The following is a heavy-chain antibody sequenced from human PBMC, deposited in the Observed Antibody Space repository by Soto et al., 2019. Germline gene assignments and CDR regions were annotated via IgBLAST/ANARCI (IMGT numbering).Heavy chain of an antibody. D-gene: IGHD3-10*01. CDR3: ARVNQSKYRRGDNWFDP. CDR1: GYTFSNYG. V-gene: IGHV1-18*04. Sequence: QVQLVQSGAEVKKPGASVKVSCKASGYTFSNYGLSWVRQAPGQGLEWMGWINPYSGNTKYIQKLQGRVTLTTDTSPSTAYMELRSLRSDDTAVYYCARVNQSKYRRGDNWFDPWGQGTLVTVSS. CDR2: INPYSGNT. J-gene: IGHJ5*02.